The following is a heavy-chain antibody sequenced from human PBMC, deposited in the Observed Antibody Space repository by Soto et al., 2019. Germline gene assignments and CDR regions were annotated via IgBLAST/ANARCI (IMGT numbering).Heavy chain of an antibody. J-gene: IGHJ4*02. CDR3: ARASDSGSSYSPADS. CDR1: GYSFTSYW. V-gene: IGHV5-51*01. CDR2: IYPGDSDP. D-gene: IGHD3-10*01. Sequence: EVQLVQSGAEVKKPGESLKISCKGSGYSFTSYWIGWVRQMPGKGLEWMGVIYPGDSDPRYSPSFQAQVTISADKSISTAYLQWSSLKASDTAMYYCARASDSGSSYSPADSWGQGTLVTVSS.